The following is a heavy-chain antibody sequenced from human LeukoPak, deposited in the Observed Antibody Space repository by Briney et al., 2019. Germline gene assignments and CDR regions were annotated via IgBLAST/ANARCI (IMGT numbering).Heavy chain of an antibody. CDR1: GGSISNHY. CDR3: ARGTYNYGYGDS. V-gene: IGHV4-59*03. D-gene: IGHD5-18*01. Sequence: PSETLSLTCIVSGGSISNHYWSWIRQPPGKGLEWVGYFYYSETTTYNPSLKSRVTISIDTSKNQFSLKLTSVTAADTAVYYCARGTYNYGYGDSWGQGTLVTVSS. J-gene: IGHJ4*02. CDR2: FYYSETT.